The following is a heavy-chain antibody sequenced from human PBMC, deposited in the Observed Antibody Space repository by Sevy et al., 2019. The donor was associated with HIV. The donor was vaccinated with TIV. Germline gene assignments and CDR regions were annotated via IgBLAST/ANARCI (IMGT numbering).Heavy chain of an antibody. J-gene: IGHJ4*02. CDR2: ISDDSRYI. Sequence: GGSLRLSCAASGFNFRTYSMNWVRQAPGKGLEWLSSISDDSRYIYYSDSVKGRFTISRANAKNLLFLQMNNLRVEDTAIYYCARVFTIFGVVSGIDYWGQGNLVTVSS. D-gene: IGHD3-3*01. CDR1: GFNFRTYS. V-gene: IGHV3-21*04. CDR3: ARVFTIFGVVSGIDY.